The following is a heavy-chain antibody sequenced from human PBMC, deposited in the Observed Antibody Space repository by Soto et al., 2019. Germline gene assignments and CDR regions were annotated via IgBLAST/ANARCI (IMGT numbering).Heavy chain of an antibody. CDR1: GFTFVEYT. J-gene: IGHJ6*03. CDR3: VKDGKFFGQIAYSYMDV. CDR2: INGNSADI. Sequence: EVQLVESGGGLVQPGRSLKLSCAASGFTFVEYTMHWVRQAPGKGLEWVSGINGNSADIGYAASVKGRFDISRDNAKKSLYIQMNSLRAEDTAFYYCVKDGKFFGQIAYSYMDVWGKWNKVTVSS. D-gene: IGHD3-3*01. V-gene: IGHV3-9*01.